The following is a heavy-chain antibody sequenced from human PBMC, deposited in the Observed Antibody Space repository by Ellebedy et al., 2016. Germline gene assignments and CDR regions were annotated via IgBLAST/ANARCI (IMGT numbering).Heavy chain of an antibody. Sequence: GGSLRLSXATSGFSFSNYFMTWVRQTPGKGLEWVSSIISSGTDMYYADSVKGRFTISRDNAKNSLYLQMNSLRAEDTAVYYCVRGVGGTSLNWFDPWGQGTLVTVSS. CDR2: IISSGTDM. CDR3: VRGVGGTSLNWFDP. V-gene: IGHV3-21*01. D-gene: IGHD3-16*01. J-gene: IGHJ5*02. CDR1: GFSFSNYF.